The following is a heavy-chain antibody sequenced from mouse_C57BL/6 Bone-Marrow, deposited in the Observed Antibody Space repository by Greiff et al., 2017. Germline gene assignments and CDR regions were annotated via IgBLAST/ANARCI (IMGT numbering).Heavy chain of an antibody. J-gene: IGHJ2*01. D-gene: IGHD6-1*01. Sequence: QVQLQQPGAELVMPGASVKLSCKASGYTFTSYWMHWVKQRPGQGLEWIGEIDPSDSYTNYNQKFQGKSTLTVHKSSSTAYMQLRSLTSEDSAVYYCATGGGIALYYFDYWGQGTTLTVSS. CDR3: ATGGGIALYYFDY. V-gene: IGHV1-69*01. CDR1: GYTFTSYW. CDR2: IDPSDSYT.